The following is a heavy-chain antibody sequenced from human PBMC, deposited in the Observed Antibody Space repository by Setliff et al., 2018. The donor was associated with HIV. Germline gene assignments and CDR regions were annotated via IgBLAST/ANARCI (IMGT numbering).Heavy chain of an antibody. CDR2: IHYSGIT. V-gene: IGHV4-61*08. CDR3: ARYKCINFACVGFDI. Sequence: SETLSLTCTLSGFSISSDGFYWNRIRQPPGKGLEWTGSIHYSGITHYNPSLKSRLTMSVDTSKNQVSLKLTSVTAADTAVYYCARYKCINFACVGFDIWGQGTVVTVSS. CDR1: GFSISSDGFY. D-gene: IGHD3-9*01. J-gene: IGHJ3*02.